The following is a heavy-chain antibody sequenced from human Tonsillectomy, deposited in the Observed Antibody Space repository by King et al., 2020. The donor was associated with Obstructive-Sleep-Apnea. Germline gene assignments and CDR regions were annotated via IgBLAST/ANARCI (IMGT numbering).Heavy chain of an antibody. CDR1: GYSFTSYW. CDR2: IDPSDSYT. V-gene: IGHV5-10-1*03. CDR3: ARTFCGGDCYSSDY. D-gene: IGHD2-21*02. J-gene: IGHJ4*02. Sequence: VQLVESGAEVKKPGESLRISCKGSGYSFTSYWFTWVRQMPGKGLEWMGRIDPSDSYTNYMPSFQGHVTISVDKSISTAYLQWSSLQASDTAMYYCARTFCGGDCYSSDYWGQGTLVTVSS.